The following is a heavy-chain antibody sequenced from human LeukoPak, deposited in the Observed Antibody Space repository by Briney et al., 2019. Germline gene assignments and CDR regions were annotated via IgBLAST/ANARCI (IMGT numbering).Heavy chain of an antibody. Sequence: SETLSLTCTVSGASIRNYYWSWIRQPAGKGLEWIGRIVPSGSTNYNPSLKSRVTMSVDTPKNQFSLKLNSVTAADTAVYYCAKEGAAPGPDFDYWGQGTLVIVSP. CDR1: GASIRNYY. CDR2: IVPSGST. CDR3: AKEGAAPGPDFDY. V-gene: IGHV4-4*07. D-gene: IGHD6-13*01. J-gene: IGHJ4*02.